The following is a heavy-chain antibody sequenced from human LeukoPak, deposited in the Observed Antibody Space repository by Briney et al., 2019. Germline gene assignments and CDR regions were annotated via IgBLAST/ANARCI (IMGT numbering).Heavy chain of an antibody. CDR1: GGTFSSYA. V-gene: IGHV1-69*13. CDR2: IIPIFGTA. D-gene: IGHD2-2*01. CDR3: ASSFDCSSTSCTIDY. Sequence: SVRVSCKASGGTFSSYAISWVRQAPGQGLEWMGGIIPIFGTANYAQKFQGRVTITADESTSTAYMELSSLRSEDTAVYYCASSFDCSSTSCTIDYWGQGTLVTVSS. J-gene: IGHJ4*02.